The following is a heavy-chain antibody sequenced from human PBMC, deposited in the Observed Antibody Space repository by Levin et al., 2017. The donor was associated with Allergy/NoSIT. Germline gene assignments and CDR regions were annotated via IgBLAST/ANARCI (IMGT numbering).Heavy chain of an antibody. J-gene: IGHJ6*02. V-gene: IGHV3-66*01. CDR2: IYSGGST. D-gene: IGHD3-3*01. CDR1: GFTVSSNY. CDR3: ARDSRRYYDFWSGYYTLYGMDV. Sequence: GGSLRLSCAASGFTVSSNYMSWVRQAPGKGLEWVSVIYSGGSTYYADSVKGRFTISRDNSKNTLYLQMNSLRAEDTAVYYCARDSRRYYDFWSGYYTLYGMDVWGQGTTVTVSS.